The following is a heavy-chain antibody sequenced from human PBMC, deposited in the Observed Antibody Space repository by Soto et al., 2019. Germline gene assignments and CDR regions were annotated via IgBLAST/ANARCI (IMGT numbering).Heavy chain of an antibody. V-gene: IGHV3-23*01. D-gene: IGHD2-8*01. CDR2: ISGSGDTT. CDR3: AKVATGCTNGVCYPPYSFDY. Sequence: GGSLRLSCAASGFTFSSYAMSWVRQAPGKGLEWVSGISGSGDTTYDADSVKGRSTISRDNSKNTLYLQMNSLRAEDTAVYYCAKVATGCTNGVCYPPYSFDYWGQGTLVTVSS. CDR1: GFTFSSYA. J-gene: IGHJ4*02.